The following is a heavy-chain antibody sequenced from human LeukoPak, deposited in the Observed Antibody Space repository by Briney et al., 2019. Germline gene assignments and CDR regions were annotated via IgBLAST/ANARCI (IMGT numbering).Heavy chain of an antibody. Sequence: GGSLRLSCAASGFTFSSYEMNWVRQAPGKGLEWVSYISSSGSTIYYADSVKGRFTISRDNAKNSLYLQMNSLRAEDTAVYYCARAGYDFWSGYYPTGAYNWFDPWGQGTLVTVSS. D-gene: IGHD3-3*01. CDR2: ISSSGSTI. CDR3: ARAGYDFWSGYYPTGAYNWFDP. J-gene: IGHJ5*02. V-gene: IGHV3-48*03. CDR1: GFTFSSYE.